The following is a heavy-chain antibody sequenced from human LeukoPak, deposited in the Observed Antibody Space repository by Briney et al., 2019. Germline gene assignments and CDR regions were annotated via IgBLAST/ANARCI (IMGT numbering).Heavy chain of an antibody. CDR3: AYSRIATTGGAFDI. V-gene: IGHV2-5*02. CDR1: GFSLSTSGVG. CDR2: TYWDDDN. Sequence: SGPTLVKPPQTLTLTCTFSGFSLSTSGVGVGWIRQPPGKALEWLALTYWDDDNRYSPSLKSRLTITKDTSKNQVVLTMTNMDPVDTATYYCAYSRIATTGGAFDIWGQGTMVTVSS. J-gene: IGHJ3*02. D-gene: IGHD6-13*01.